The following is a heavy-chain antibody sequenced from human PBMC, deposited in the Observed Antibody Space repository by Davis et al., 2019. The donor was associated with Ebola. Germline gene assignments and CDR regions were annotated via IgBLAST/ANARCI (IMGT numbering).Heavy chain of an antibody. CDR1: GYSFTSYW. CDR2: LDPSDSYT. Sequence: GGSLRLSCKGSGYSFTSYWISWVRQMPGKGLEWMGRLDPSDSYTNYSPSFQGHVTISADKSISTAYLQWSSLKASDTAMYYCASYGSGNSYYYYYMDVWGKGTTSPSP. V-gene: IGHV5-10-1*01. D-gene: IGHD3-10*01. J-gene: IGHJ6*03. CDR3: ASYGSGNSYYYYYMDV.